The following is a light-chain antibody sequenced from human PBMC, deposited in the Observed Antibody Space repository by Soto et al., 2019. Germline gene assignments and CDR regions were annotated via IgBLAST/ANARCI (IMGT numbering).Light chain of an antibody. V-gene: IGKV1-5*01. CDR2: DVS. CDR1: QSISSW. J-gene: IGKJ1*01. Sequence: DILRTPYPSIVSACVRYRVTITRPASQSISSWLAWYQQKPGKAPNLLIYDVSSLQSGVPSRFSGSGSGTEFTLTISRLQPDDFATYYCQQYDSCSMPFGQGTKVDI. CDR3: QQYDSCSMP.